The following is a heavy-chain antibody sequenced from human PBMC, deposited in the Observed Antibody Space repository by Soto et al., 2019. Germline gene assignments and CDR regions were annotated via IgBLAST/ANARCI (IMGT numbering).Heavy chain of an antibody. CDR1: GYTFTAYG. CDR3: ARDLGREADGNHRFDY. D-gene: IGHD6-13*01. V-gene: IGHV1-18*01. CDR2: ISTANGYT. J-gene: IGHJ4*02. Sequence: GASVKVSCKASGYTFTAYGLSWVRQAPGQGLEWMGWISTANGYTYYAQYFQGRVSMTTDTSTYTAYMELRSLRSDDTAVYYCARDLGREADGNHRFDYWGQGTLVIVSS.